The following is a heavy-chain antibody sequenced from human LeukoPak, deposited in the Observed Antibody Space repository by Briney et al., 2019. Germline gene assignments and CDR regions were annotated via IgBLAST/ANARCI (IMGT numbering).Heavy chain of an antibody. CDR3: ARAYDSSGYSIFFDY. J-gene: IGHJ4*02. CDR1: GYTFTGYY. CDR2: INPNSGGT. V-gene: IGHV1-2*06. Sequence: GASVKVSCKASGYTFTGYYMHWVRQAPGQGLEWMGRINPNSGGTNYAQKFQGRVTMTRDTSISTAYMELSRLRSDDTAVYYCARAYDSSGYSIFFDYWGQGTLVTVSS. D-gene: IGHD3-22*01.